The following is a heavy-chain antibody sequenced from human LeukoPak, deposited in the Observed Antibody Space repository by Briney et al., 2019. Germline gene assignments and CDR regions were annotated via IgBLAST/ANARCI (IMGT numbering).Heavy chain of an antibody. D-gene: IGHD5-18*01. CDR1: GFTFSSYE. Sequence: GGSLRLSCAASGFTFSSYEMNWVRQAPGKGLEWVSYISSSGSTIYYADSVKGRFTISRDNAKNSLYLQMNSLRAEDTAVYYCARGYRYGCLDYWGQGALVTVSS. CDR3: ARGYRYGCLDY. CDR2: ISSSGSTI. J-gene: IGHJ4*02. V-gene: IGHV3-48*03.